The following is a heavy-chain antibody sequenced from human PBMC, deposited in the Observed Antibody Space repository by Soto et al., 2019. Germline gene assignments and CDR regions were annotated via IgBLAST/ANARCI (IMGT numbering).Heavy chain of an antibody. V-gene: IGHV3-72*01. Sequence: EVQLVQSGGGSVQPGGSLKLSCAASGFRFSDHYMDWVRQAPGKGLEWVGRITNKATTASDASVKDRFTISRDDSTDSLYLQMNSIKSEDTTVYYCAREGALAGPEFDYWGQGSLVTVSS. CDR2: ITNKATT. CDR1: GFRFSDHY. CDR3: AREGALAGPEFDY. D-gene: IGHD6-19*01. J-gene: IGHJ4*02.